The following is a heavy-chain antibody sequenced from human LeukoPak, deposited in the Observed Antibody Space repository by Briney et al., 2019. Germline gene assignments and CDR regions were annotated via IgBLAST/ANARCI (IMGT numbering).Heavy chain of an antibody. CDR1: GGSISSYY. D-gene: IGHD3-16*02. CDR3: ARENIMITFGGVIVTQHAFDI. J-gene: IGHJ3*02. CDR2: IYYSGST. V-gene: IGHV4-59*01. Sequence: SETLSLTCTVSGGSISSYYWSWIRQPPGKGLEWIGYIYYSGSTNYNPSLKSRVTISVDTSKNQFSLKLSSVTAADTAVYYCARENIMITFGGVIVTQHAFDIWGQGTMVTVSS.